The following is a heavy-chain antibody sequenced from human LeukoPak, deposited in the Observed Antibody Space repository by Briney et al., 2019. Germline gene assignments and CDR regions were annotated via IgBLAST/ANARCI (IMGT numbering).Heavy chain of an antibody. CDR2: ISRDGGST. CDR3: AKDNYDILTGPFDY. CDR1: GFPFDDYA. D-gene: IGHD3-9*01. V-gene: IGHV3-43*02. J-gene: IGHJ4*02. Sequence: GGSLRLSCAASGFPFDDYAMHWVRQAPGKGLEWDSLISRDGGSTYYADSVKGRFTISRDNSKNSLYLQMNSLRTEDTALYYCAKDNYDILTGPFDYWGQGTLVTVSS.